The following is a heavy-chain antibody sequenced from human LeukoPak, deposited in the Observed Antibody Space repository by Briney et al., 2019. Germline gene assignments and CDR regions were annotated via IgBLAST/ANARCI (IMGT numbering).Heavy chain of an antibody. CDR3: ALFDDFWSSYSVVDY. D-gene: IGHD3-3*01. V-gene: IGHV2-26*01. CDR2: IFSNDEK. J-gene: IGHJ4*02. Sequence: SGPVLVKPTETLTLTCTVSGFSLSNARMGVSWIRQPPGKALEWLAHIFSNDEKSYSTSLKSRLTISKDTSKSQVVLTMTNMDPVDTATYYCALFDDFWSSYSVVDYWGQGTLVTVSS. CDR1: GFSLSNARMG.